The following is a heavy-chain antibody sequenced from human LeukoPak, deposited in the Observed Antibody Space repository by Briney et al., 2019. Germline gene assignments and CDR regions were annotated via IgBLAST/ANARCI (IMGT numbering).Heavy chain of an antibody. CDR2: IYSGGST. J-gene: IGHJ4*02. CDR1: GFTVSSNY. V-gene: IGHV3-66*01. D-gene: IGHD4-11*01. Sequence: GGSLRLSCAASGFTVSSNYMSWVRQAPGKGLEWVSVIYSGGSTYYADSVMGRFIISRDNSKNTLYLQMNSLRAEDTAVYYCARDRPYGSVDYWGQGTLVTVSS. CDR3: ARDRPYGSVDY.